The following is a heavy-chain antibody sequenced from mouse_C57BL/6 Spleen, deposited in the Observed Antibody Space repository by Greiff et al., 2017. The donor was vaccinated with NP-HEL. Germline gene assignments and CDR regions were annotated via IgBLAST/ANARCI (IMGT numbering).Heavy chain of an antibody. CDR1: GYTFTSYW. D-gene: IGHD1-1*01. CDR2: IDPSDSET. Sequence: VQLQQPGAELVRPGSSVKLSCKASGYTFTSYWMHWVKQRPIQGLEWIGNIDPSDSETHYNQKFKDKATLTVDKSSSTAYMQLSSLTSEDSAVYYCARGGYGSSYVDYFDYWGQGTTLTVSS. J-gene: IGHJ2*01. CDR3: ARGGYGSSYVDYFDY. V-gene: IGHV1-52*01.